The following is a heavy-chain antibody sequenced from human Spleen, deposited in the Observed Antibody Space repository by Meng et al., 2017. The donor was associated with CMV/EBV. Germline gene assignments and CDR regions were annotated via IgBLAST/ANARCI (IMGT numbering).Heavy chain of an antibody. CDR2: IRYDGCNK. D-gene: IGHD6-19*01. V-gene: IGHV3-30*02. Sequence: GESLKISCAASGFTFSSYGMHWVRQAPGKGLEWVAFIRYDGCNKYYADSVKGRFTISRDNAKNSLYLQMNSLRAEDTAVYYCASEVRAVAAFDYWGQGTLVTVS. CDR1: GFTFSSYG. CDR3: ASEVRAVAAFDY. J-gene: IGHJ4*02.